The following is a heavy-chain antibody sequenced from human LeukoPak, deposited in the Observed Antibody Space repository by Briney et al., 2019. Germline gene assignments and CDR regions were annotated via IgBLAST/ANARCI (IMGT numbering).Heavy chain of an antibody. D-gene: IGHD3-10*01. V-gene: IGHV3-48*03. CDR2: ISSSGSTI. J-gene: IGHJ4*02. Sequence: GGSLRLSCAASGFTFSSYEMNWVRQAPGKGLEWVSYISSSGSTIYYADSVKGRFTISRDNAKNSVYLQMNSLRAEDTAVYYCARGPMFRGVIIRRSKSGYFDYRGQGTLVTVSS. CDR1: GFTFSSYE. CDR3: ARGPMFRGVIIRRSKSGYFDY.